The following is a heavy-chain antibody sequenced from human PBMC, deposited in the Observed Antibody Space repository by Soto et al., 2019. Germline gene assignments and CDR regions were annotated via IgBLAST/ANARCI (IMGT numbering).Heavy chain of an antibody. D-gene: IGHD2-8*01. V-gene: IGHV3-30-3*01. Sequence: PGGSLRLSCAASGFTFSSYAMHWVRQAPGKGLEWVAVISYDGSNKYYADSVKGRFTISRDNSKNTLYLQMNSLRAEDTAVYYCARSKDIVLMVYAIFPLRYYGMDVWGQGTTVTVSS. J-gene: IGHJ6*02. CDR1: GFTFSSYA. CDR2: ISYDGSNK. CDR3: ARSKDIVLMVYAIFPLRYYGMDV.